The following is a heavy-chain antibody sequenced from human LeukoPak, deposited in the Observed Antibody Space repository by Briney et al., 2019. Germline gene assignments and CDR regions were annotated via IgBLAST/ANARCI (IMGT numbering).Heavy chain of an antibody. CDR1: GFTVSSNY. V-gene: IGHV3-66*01. D-gene: IGHD3-10*01. CDR2: IYSGGST. CDR3: ARALDYYGSGSYSPRNWFDP. J-gene: IGHJ5*02. Sequence: QAGGSLRLSCAASGFTVSSNYMSWVRQAPGKGLEWVSVIYSGGSTYYADSVKGRFTISRDNSKNTLYLQMNSLRAEDTAVYYCARALDYYGSGSYSPRNWFDPWGQGTLVTVSS.